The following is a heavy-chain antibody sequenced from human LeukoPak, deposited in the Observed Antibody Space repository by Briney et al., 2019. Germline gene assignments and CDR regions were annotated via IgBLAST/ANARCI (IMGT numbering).Heavy chain of an antibody. V-gene: IGHV3-23*01. Sequence: PTGGSLRLSCAASGFTFSSYNMNWVRQAPGKGLEWVSAVSGSGGTTYYADSVMGRFTISRDNSKNTLYLQMNSLRAEDTAVYYCTSAVRAAAGTWGQGTLVTVSS. D-gene: IGHD6-13*01. J-gene: IGHJ4*02. CDR3: TSAVRAAAGT. CDR2: VSGSGGTT. CDR1: GFTFSSYN.